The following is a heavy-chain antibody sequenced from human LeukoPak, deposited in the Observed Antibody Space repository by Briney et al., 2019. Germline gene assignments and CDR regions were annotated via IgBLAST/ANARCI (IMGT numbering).Heavy chain of an antibody. CDR1: GYTFTRHA. CDR2: INTNTGNP. V-gene: IGHV7-4-1*02. J-gene: IGHJ5*02. Sequence: GASVKVSCKASGYTFTRHALNWVRQAPGQGPEWMGWINTNTGNPTYAQGFTGRLVFSLDTSVSTAYLQISSLKAADTAVYYCAVSGPSNWFDPWGQGTLVTASS. D-gene: IGHD3-3*01. CDR3: AVSGPSNWFDP.